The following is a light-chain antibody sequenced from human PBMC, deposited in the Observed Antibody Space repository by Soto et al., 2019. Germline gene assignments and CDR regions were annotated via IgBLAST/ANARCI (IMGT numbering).Light chain of an antibody. J-gene: IGKJ1*01. CDR3: QQYNSFSEA. CDR2: KAS. CDR1: QTISSW. V-gene: IGKV1-5*03. Sequence: DIQMTQSPSTLSGSLGDRVTITCRASQTISSWLAWYQQKPGKAPKLLIYKASTLRSGVRSMFSGSGSGTEFTLIISSLQTDYFATYYCQQYNSFSEAFGKGTKVELK.